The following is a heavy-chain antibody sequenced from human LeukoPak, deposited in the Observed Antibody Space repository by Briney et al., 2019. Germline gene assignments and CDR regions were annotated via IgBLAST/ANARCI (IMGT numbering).Heavy chain of an antibody. J-gene: IGHJ4*02. D-gene: IGHD3-9*01. CDR2: IYYSGST. CDR3: ARSDYDLLTGYSAVYFDF. CDR1: GGPFSRYY. Sequence: PSETPSLTCTVSGGPFSRYYWGWIRQPPGKGLEWIGYIYYSGSTNYNPSLKSRITMSMDRSKKQFSLRLSSVTAADTAVYYCARSDYDLLTGYSAVYFDFWGQGALVTVSS. V-gene: IGHV4-59*01.